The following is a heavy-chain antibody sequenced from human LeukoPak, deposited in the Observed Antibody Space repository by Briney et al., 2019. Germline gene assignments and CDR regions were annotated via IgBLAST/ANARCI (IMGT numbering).Heavy chain of an antibody. CDR2: IKEDGSQT. J-gene: IGHJ4*02. V-gene: IGHV3-7*01. CDR1: GFTFSSYG. CDR3: SKSLDY. Sequence: GGSLRLSCAASGFTFSSYGMHWVRQAPGKGLEWVANIKEDGSQTYYVDSAKGRFTISRDNAKNSLYLQMDSLRVEDTAIYYCSKSLDYWGRGTLVTVSS.